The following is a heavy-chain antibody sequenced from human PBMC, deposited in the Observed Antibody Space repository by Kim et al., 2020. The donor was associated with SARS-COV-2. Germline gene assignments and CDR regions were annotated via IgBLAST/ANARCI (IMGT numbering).Heavy chain of an antibody. J-gene: IGHJ3*01. Sequence: DSVKCRFTISRDDAKNSLYLQMNSLRAEDTAVYYCARLRTVITRYDAFDVWGQGTMVTVSS. D-gene: IGHD4-17*01. V-gene: IGHV3-7*03. CDR3: ARLRTVITRYDAFDV.